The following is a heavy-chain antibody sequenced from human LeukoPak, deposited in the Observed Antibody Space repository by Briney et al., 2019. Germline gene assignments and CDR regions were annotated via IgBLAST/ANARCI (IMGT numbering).Heavy chain of an antibody. J-gene: IGHJ4*02. D-gene: IGHD3-9*01. V-gene: IGHV4-39*07. CDR3: ARDLYFDWYYFDY. Sequence: SETLSLTCTVSGGSISSSSYYWGWIRQPPGKGLEWIGSIYYSGSTYYNPSLKSRVTISVDTSKNLFSLKLSSVTAADTAVYYCARDLYFDWYYFDYWGQGTLVTVSS. CDR2: IYYSGST. CDR1: GGSISSSSYY.